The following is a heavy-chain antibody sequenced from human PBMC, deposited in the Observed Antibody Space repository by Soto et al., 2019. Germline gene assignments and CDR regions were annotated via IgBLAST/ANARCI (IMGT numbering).Heavy chain of an antibody. CDR2: IYYSGST. Sequence: SETLSLTCTVSGGSISSSSYYWGWIRQPPGKGLEWIGSIYYSGSTYYNPSLKSRVTISVDTSKNQFSLKLSSVTAADTAVYYCARVLEGGSYYYYYGMDVWGQGTTVTVSS. CDR3: ARVLEGGSYYYYYGMDV. V-gene: IGHV4-39*07. D-gene: IGHD1-26*01. J-gene: IGHJ6*02. CDR1: GGSISSSSYY.